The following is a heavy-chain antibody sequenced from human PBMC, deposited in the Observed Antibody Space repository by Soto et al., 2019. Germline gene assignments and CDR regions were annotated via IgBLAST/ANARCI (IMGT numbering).Heavy chain of an antibody. CDR3: ARDRNEYYYDSSGYYYDDAFDI. Sequence: ASVKVSCKASGYTFTSYYMHWVRQAPGQGLEWMGIINPSGGSTSYAQKFQGRVTMTRDTSTSTVYMELSSLRSEDTAVYYCARDRNEYYYDSSGYYYDDAFDIWGQGTRVTVSS. CDR2: INPSGGST. D-gene: IGHD3-22*01. V-gene: IGHV1-46*01. J-gene: IGHJ3*02. CDR1: GYTFTSYY.